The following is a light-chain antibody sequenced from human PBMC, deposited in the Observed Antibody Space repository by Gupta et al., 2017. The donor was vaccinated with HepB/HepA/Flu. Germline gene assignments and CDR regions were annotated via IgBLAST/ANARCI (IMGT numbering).Light chain of an antibody. CDR2: RSY. CDR1: SSDIGSNA. J-gene: IGLJ2*01. CDR3: AAWDDSLNGVV. Sequence: QSVLTQPPSASGTPGQRVAISCSGSSSDIGSNAVNWYQQLPGTAPKLLTYRSYQRPSGVPDRFSGSKSGTSASLAISGLQSEDEADFYCAAWDDSLNGVVFGGGTKLTVL. V-gene: IGLV1-44*01.